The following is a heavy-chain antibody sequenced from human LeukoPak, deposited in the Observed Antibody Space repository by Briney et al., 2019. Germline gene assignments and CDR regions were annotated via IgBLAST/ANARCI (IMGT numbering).Heavy chain of an antibody. CDR3: AMRAQQLVLDYYYYYMDV. J-gene: IGHJ6*03. Sequence: GGSLRLSCAASGFTFSSYSMNWVRQAPGKGLEWVSYISSSRSTIYYADSVKGRFTIPRDNTKNSLYLQMNSRRGEDTAVYYCAMRAQQLVLDYYYYYMDVSGKGTTVTVSS. D-gene: IGHD6-13*01. V-gene: IGHV3-48*04. CDR2: ISSSRSTI. CDR1: GFTFSSYS.